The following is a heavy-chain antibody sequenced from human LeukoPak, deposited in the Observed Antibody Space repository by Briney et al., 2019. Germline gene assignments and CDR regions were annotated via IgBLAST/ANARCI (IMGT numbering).Heavy chain of an antibody. Sequence: PGGSLRLSCAASGFTFSSYSMNWVRQAPGKGLEWVSSISSSSSYIYYADSVKGRFTISRDNAKNSLYLQMNSLRAEDTAVYYCAKYPGIAAAGTTSDFDYWGQGTLVTVSS. CDR2: ISSSSSYI. V-gene: IGHV3-21*01. D-gene: IGHD6-13*01. CDR3: AKYPGIAAAGTTSDFDY. CDR1: GFTFSSYS. J-gene: IGHJ4*02.